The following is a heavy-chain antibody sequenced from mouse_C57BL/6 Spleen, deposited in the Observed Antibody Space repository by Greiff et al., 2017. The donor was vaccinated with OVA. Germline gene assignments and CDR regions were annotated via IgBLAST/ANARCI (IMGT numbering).Heavy chain of an antibody. CDR1: GYAFSSYW. D-gene: IGHD2-3*01. V-gene: IGHV1-80*01. CDR2: IYPGDGDT. J-gene: IGHJ2*01. CDR3: AREEGLYDGYYRDY. Sequence: VQLQQSGAELVKPGASVKISCKASGYAFSSYWMNWVKQRPGKGLEWIGQIYPGDGDTNYKGKLQGKATLTADKSSSTAYRQRSSLTSEDSAVYFCAREEGLYDGYYRDYWGQGTTLTVSS.